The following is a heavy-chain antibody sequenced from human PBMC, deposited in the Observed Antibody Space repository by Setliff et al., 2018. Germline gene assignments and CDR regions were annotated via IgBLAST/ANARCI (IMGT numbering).Heavy chain of an antibody. CDR1: GYTFTSYD. V-gene: IGHV1-8*01. D-gene: IGHD3-10*01. J-gene: IGHJ6*02. Sequence: ASVKVSCKASGYTFTSYDINWVRQATGQGLEWMGWMNPNSGNTGYAQKFQGRVTMTRNTSISTAYMELRSLRSEDTAVYYCARGPGGSGSYVFYYYYYGMDVWGQGTMVTVSS. CDR3: ARGPGGSGSYVFYYYYYGMDV. CDR2: MNPNSGNT.